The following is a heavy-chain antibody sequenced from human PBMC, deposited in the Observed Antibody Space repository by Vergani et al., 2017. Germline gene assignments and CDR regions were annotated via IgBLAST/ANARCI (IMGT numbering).Heavy chain of an antibody. J-gene: IGHJ4*02. CDR3: XTSPITMVRGVITVYYFDY. CDR1: GFTFSNAW. V-gene: IGHV3-15*07. D-gene: IGHD3-10*01. CDR2: IKSKTDGGTT. Sequence: EVQLVESGGGLVKPGGSLRLSCAASGFTFSNAWMNWVRQAPGKGLEWVGRIKSKTDGGTTDYAAPVKGRFTISRDDSKNTLYLQMNSLKTEDTAVYYCXTSPITMVRGVITVYYFDYWGQGTLVTVSS.